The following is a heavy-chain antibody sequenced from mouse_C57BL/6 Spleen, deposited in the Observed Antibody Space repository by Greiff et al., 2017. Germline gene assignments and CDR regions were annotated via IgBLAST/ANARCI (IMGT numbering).Heavy chain of an antibody. V-gene: IGHV1-55*01. J-gene: IGHJ4*01. CDR1: GYTLTSYW. CDR2: IYPGSGST. CDR3: ARSSNFYAMDY. Sequence: QVHVKQSGAELVKPGASVKMSCKASGYTLTSYWITRVKQRPGQGLEWIGDIYPGSGSTNYNEKFKSKATLTVDTSSSTAYMQLSSLTSEDSAVYYCARSSNFYAMDYWGQGTSVTVSS. D-gene: IGHD2-5*01.